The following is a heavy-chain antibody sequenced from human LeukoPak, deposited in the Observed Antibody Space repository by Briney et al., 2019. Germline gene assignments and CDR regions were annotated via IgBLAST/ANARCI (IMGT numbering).Heavy chain of an antibody. CDR2: ISYDGSNK. V-gene: IGHV3-30-3*01. Sequence: PGGSLRLSCAASGFTFSSYAMHWVRQAPGKGLEWVAVISYDGSNKYYADSVKGRFTISRDNSKNTLYLQMNSLRAEDTAVYYCARGPEVLRYFDWLIYWGQGTLVTVSS. CDR3: ARGPEVLRYFDWLIY. J-gene: IGHJ4*02. CDR1: GFTFSSYA. D-gene: IGHD3-9*01.